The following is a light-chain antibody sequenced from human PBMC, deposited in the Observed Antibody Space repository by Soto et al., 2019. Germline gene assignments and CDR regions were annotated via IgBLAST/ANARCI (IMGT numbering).Light chain of an antibody. CDR3: LQRSNWL. CDR2: DAS. J-gene: IGKJ4*01. Sequence: EIVLTQSPATLSLSPGPRPTLSCRASQSISTNLAWYQKKPGQAPRLLIYDASNRAPGIPARFSGSGSWTDFTLTISSIEPEDSAFYFCLQRSNWLFGGGTKVDIK. CDR1: QSISTN. V-gene: IGKV3-11*01.